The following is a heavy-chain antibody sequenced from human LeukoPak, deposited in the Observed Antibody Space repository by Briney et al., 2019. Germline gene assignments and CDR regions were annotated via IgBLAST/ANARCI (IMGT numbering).Heavy chain of an antibody. V-gene: IGHV1-2*02. CDR3: ARAAVWIQLWPGRYFDY. CDR2: INPNSGGT. CDR1: GYTFTGYY. J-gene: IGHJ4*02. Sequence: ASVKVSCKASGYTFTGYYMHWVRQAPGQGLEWMGWINPNSGGTNYAQKFQGRVTMTRDTSISTAYMELSRLRSDDTAVYYCARAAVWIQLWPGRYFDYWGQGTLVTVSS. D-gene: IGHD5-18*01.